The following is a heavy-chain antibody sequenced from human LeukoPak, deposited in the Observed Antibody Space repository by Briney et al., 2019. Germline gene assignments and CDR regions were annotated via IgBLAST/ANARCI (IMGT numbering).Heavy chain of an antibody. D-gene: IGHD3-22*01. CDR3: ASALYYYDSSGYISPFDY. J-gene: IGHJ4*02. Sequence: VGSLRLSCAASGFTDSSNYMSWVGQAPGKGLEWGSVIYSGISTYYADSVKGRFTISRHNSKNTLYLQMNSLRAEDTAVYYCASALYYYDSSGYISPFDYWGQGTLVTVSS. CDR1: GFTDSSNY. CDR2: IYSGIST. V-gene: IGHV3-53*04.